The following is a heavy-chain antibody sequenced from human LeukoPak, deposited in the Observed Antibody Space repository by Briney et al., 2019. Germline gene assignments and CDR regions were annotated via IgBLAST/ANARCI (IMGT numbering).Heavy chain of an antibody. CDR2: IYYSGST. Sequence: SSETLSLTCTVSGGSISSGGYYWSWIRQHPGKGLEWIGSIYYSGSTNYNPSLQGRVTISLDTSRNQFSLKLSSVTAADTAVYYCARHRGRYYDSGSYYYFDYWGQGTLVTVSS. D-gene: IGHD3-10*01. V-gene: IGHV4-31*03. J-gene: IGHJ4*02. CDR3: ARHRGRYYDSGSYYYFDY. CDR1: GGSISSGGYY.